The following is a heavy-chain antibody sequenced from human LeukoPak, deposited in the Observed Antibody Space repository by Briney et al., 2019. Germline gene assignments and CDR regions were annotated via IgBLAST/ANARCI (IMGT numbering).Heavy chain of an antibody. J-gene: IGHJ6*03. CDR3: SKAPLGACAGAACYYLDV. CDR2: DTSSTTST. D-gene: IGHD2-21*02. Sequence: PGGSLRLSCTASEFSISHYAMSWVRQAPGKGLEWVSADTSSTTSTYYASSVRGRFTISRDNSMNTLYLQMNSLRADDTAVYYCSKAPLGACAGAACYYLDVWGKGTTVIVSS. CDR1: EFSISHYA. V-gene: IGHV3-23*01.